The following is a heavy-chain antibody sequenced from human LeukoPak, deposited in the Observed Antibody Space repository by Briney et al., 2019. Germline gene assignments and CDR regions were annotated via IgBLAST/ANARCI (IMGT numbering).Heavy chain of an antibody. CDR3: ARDTYDYVWGSYPGAVDY. V-gene: IGHV3-23*01. J-gene: IGHJ4*02. CDR1: GFTFSASA. Sequence: PGGSLRLSCAASGFTFSASAMNWVRQAPAKGLEWVSSVNGGGSSTYYADSVKGRFTISRDNSRNTLYLQMNSLRAEDTAVYYCARDTYDYVWGSYPGAVDYWGQGTLVTVSS. D-gene: IGHD3-16*01. CDR2: VNGGGSST.